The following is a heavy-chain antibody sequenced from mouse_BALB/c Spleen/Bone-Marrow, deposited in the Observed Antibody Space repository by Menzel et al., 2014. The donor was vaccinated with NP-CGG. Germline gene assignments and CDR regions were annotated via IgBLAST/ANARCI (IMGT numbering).Heavy chain of an antibody. J-gene: IGHJ4*01. D-gene: IGHD2-14*01. CDR2: IHYSGST. V-gene: IGHV3-1*02. CDR1: GYSIXSGYS. Sequence: EVQLQQSGPDLVKPSQSLSLTCTVTGYSIXSGYSWHWIRQFPGNKLEWMGYIHYSGSTNYNPSLKSRISVTRDTSKNQFFLQLNSVATEDTATYYCARWRYDPYAMDYWGQGTSVSVSS. CDR3: ARWRYDPYAMDY.